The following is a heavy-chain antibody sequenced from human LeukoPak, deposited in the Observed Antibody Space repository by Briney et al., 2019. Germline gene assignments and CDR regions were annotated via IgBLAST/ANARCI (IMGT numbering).Heavy chain of an antibody. J-gene: IGHJ4*02. V-gene: IGHV3-7*01. CDR2: IKEDGSEK. Sequence: GGSLRLSCAASGFTFNRDWTAWVRQAPGKGLEWVANIKEDGSEKNYVDSVKGRFTISRDNAVNSVYLQMNDLRAEDTGVYYCATKEPSTSGWSYWGQGTLVTVSS. CDR1: GFTFNRDW. D-gene: IGHD6-19*01. CDR3: ATKEPSTSGWSY.